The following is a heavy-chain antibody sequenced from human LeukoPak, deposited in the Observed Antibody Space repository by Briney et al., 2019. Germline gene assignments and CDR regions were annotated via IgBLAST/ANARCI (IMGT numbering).Heavy chain of an antibody. CDR2: INHSGST. J-gene: IGHJ4*02. V-gene: IGHV4-34*01. Sequence: SETLSLTCAVYGGSFSGYYWSWIRQPPGKGLEWIGEINHSGSTNYNPSLKSRVTISVDTSKNQFSLKLSSVTAADTAVYYCARGYAGYYDSSGYSGDYWSQGTLVTVSS. CDR3: ARGYAGYYDSSGYSGDY. D-gene: IGHD3-22*01. CDR1: GGSFSGYY.